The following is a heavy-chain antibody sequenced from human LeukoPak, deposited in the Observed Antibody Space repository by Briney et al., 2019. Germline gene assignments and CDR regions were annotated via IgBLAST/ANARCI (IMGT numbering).Heavy chain of an antibody. D-gene: IGHD4-11*01. CDR3: ARFLRDYDYSNYDLTPHYYMDV. J-gene: IGHJ6*03. CDR1: GYSFTSYW. CDR2: IYPGDSDT. Sequence: AGESLKISCKGSGYSFTSYWIGWVRQMPGKGLEWMGIIYPGDSDTRYSPSFQGQVTISADKSISTAYLQWSSLKASDTAMYYCARFLRDYDYSNYDLTPHYYMDVWGKGTTVTVSS. V-gene: IGHV5-51*01.